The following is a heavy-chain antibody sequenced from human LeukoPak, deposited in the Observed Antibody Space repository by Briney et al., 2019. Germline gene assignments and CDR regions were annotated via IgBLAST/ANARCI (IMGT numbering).Heavy chain of an antibody. Sequence: GASVKVSCKASGYTFTSYYMHWVRQAPGQGLEWMGIINPSGGSTSYAQKFQGRVTMTRDTSTSTVYMELSSLRSEDTAVYYCARDDKGSASSRWYFDLWGRGTLVTVSS. V-gene: IGHV1-46*01. J-gene: IGHJ2*01. CDR1: GYTFTSYY. CDR3: ARDDKGSASSRWYFDL. CDR2: INPSGGST. D-gene: IGHD2-2*01.